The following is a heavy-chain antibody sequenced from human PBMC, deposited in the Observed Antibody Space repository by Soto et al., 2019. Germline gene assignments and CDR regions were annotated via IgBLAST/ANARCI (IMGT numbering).Heavy chain of an antibody. J-gene: IGHJ4*02. CDR3: ARVRSNRFDY. V-gene: IGHV4-59*01. Sequence: SGTLSLTCADSGDSISTFYWSWIRQPPGKGLEWIGYIHYSGSTNYNPSLKSQVIISVDTSKNQFSLKLSPVTAADTAVYFCARVRSNRFDYWGQGTLVTVS. CDR1: GDSISTFY. CDR2: IHYSGST. D-gene: IGHD3-3*01.